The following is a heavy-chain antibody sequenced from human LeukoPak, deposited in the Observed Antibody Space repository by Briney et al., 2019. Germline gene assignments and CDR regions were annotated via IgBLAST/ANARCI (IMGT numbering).Heavy chain of an antibody. CDR3: ARGGGSGRGNWFDP. Sequence: SETLSLTCTVPGGSISPSYWSWIRQPPGKGLEWIGYVYYSRSTNYNPSLKSRVTISVATSKSQFSLKLTSVTAADTAVYYCARGGGSGRGNWFDPWGQGSLVIVSS. CDR1: GGSISPSY. D-gene: IGHD3-10*01. V-gene: IGHV4-59*01. CDR2: VYYSRST. J-gene: IGHJ5*02.